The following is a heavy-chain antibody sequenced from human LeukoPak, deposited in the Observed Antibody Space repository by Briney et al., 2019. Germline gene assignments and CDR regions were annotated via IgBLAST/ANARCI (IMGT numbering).Heavy chain of an antibody. CDR1: GFTFSSYG. J-gene: IGHJ4*02. CDR3: TRQGVEGQ. V-gene: IGHV3-33*08. D-gene: IGHD3-10*01. Sequence: PGGSLRLSCAASGFTFSSYGMHWVRQAPGKGLEWVAFIRYDGSNKYYADSVKGRFTISRDNSKNTAYLQMNSLKTQDTAVYYCTRQGVEGQWGQGTLVTVSS. CDR2: IRYDGSNK.